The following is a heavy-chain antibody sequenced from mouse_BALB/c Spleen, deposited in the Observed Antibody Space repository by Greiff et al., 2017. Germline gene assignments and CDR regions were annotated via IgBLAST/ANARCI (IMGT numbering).Heavy chain of an antibody. Sequence: VQLQQSGAELVRSGASVKLSCTASGFNIKDYYMHWVKQRPEQGLEWIGWIDPENGDTDYAPKFQGKATMTADTSSNTAYLQLSSLTSEDTAVYCCNAGGGSYFTFDYWGQGTTLTVSA. D-gene: IGHD1-1*02. J-gene: IGHJ2*01. CDR1: GFNIKDYY. CDR2: IDPENGDT. V-gene: IGHV14-4*02. CDR3: NAGGGSYFTFDY.